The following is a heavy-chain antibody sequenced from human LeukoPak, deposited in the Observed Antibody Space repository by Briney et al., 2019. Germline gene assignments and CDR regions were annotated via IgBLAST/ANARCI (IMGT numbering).Heavy chain of an antibody. CDR3: ARDGDRLAPGFDY. V-gene: IGHV3-21*01. CDR2: ISSSSSYI. Sequence: GGSLRLSCAASGFTFSSYSMNWVRQAPGKGLEWVSSISSSSSYIYYADSVKGRFTISRDNAKNSLYLQMNSLRAEDTAVYYCARDGDRLAPGFDYWGQGTLVTVSS. D-gene: IGHD6-19*01. J-gene: IGHJ4*02. CDR1: GFTFSSYS.